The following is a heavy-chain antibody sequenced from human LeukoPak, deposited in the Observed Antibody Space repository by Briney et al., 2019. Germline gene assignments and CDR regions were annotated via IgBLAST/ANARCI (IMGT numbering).Heavy chain of an antibody. J-gene: IGHJ4*02. CDR2: INGDGSDT. V-gene: IGHV3-74*03. CDR1: GFTFSIYW. D-gene: IGHD3-22*01. Sequence: GGSLRLSCAASGFTFSIYWMHWVRQAPGKGLVWVSHINGDGSDTTYADSVKGRFSISRDNAKNTLYLQKNSLRAEDTAVYYCARPSHDTSGYYFGFWGQGTPVTVSS. CDR3: ARPSHDTSGYYFGF.